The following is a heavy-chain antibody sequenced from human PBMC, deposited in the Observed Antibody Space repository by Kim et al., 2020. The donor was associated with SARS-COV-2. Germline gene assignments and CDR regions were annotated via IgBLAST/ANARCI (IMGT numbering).Heavy chain of an antibody. CDR1: GGSFSGYY. Sequence: SETLSLTCAVYGGSFSGYYWSWIRQPPGKGLEWIGEINHSGSTNYNPSLKSRVTISVHTSKNQFSLKLNSVTAADTALYYCARGPMMGWFDPWGQGTLVTVSS. D-gene: IGHD3-16*01. V-gene: IGHV4-34*01. CDR3: ARGPMMGWFDP. CDR2: INHSGST. J-gene: IGHJ5*02.